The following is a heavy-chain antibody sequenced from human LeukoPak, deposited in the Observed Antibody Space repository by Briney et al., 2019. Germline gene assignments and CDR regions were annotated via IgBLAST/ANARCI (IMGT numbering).Heavy chain of an antibody. V-gene: IGHV4-59*08. Sequence: SETLSLTCTVFGGSISGYYLSWIRQPPGKGLEWIAYMFYNGDINYNPSLQSLVAISVDTSKDHFSLKLRPVTAADTAMYYCARGHYGLYPWGQGTLVTVSS. D-gene: IGHD3-16*01. CDR3: ARGHYGLYP. J-gene: IGHJ5*02. CDR2: MFYNGDI. CDR1: GGSISGYY.